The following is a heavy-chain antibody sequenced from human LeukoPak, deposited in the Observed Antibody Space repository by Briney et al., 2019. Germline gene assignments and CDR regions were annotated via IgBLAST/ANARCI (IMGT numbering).Heavy chain of an antibody. CDR1: GFTFSSYA. CDR3: ARGYYYGSGSYP. D-gene: IGHD3-10*01. V-gene: IGHV3-23*01. Sequence: GGSLRLSCAASGFTFSSYAMSWVRQAPGKGLEWVSGILDSGYSTYYANSVKGRFTISRDNSKNTLYLQMNSLRAEDTAVYYCARGYYYGSGSYPWGQGTLVTVSS. CDR2: ILDSGYST. J-gene: IGHJ5*02.